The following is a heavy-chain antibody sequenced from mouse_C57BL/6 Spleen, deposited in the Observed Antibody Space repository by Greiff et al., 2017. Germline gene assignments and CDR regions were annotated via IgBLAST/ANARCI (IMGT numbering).Heavy chain of an antibody. D-gene: IGHD1-1*01. Sequence: QVQLQQPGAELVKPGASVKLSCKASGYTFTSYWMHWVKQRPGQGLEWIGMIHPNSGSTNYNEKFKSKATLTVDKSSSTAYMQLSSLTSEDSAVYYCARGSYGSQVLYFDYWGKGTTLTVSS. CDR2: IHPNSGST. CDR1: GYTFTSYW. CDR3: ARGSYGSQVLYFDY. J-gene: IGHJ2*01. V-gene: IGHV1-64*01.